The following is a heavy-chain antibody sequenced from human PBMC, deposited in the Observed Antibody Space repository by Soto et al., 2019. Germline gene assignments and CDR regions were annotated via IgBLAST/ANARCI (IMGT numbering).Heavy chain of an antibody. J-gene: IGHJ4*02. Sequence: QLQLQESGPGLVKPSETLSLTCTVSGDSISTSSYYWGWIRQSPGKGLEWIGSIYYNGRSYHNPSLKSRVTISVDTSKNQFSLRLSSVTAADTAVYYCARLGTLMVSEPTYWGQGTLVTV. D-gene: IGHD3-10*01. CDR2: IYYNGRS. CDR3: ARLGTLMVSEPTY. CDR1: GDSISTSSYY. V-gene: IGHV4-39*01.